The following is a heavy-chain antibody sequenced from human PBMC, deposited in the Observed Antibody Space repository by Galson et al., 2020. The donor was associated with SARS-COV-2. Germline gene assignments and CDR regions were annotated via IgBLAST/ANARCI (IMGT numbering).Heavy chain of an antibody. CDR2: ISAYNGNT. D-gene: IGHD6-19*01. CDR3: ARTQSEASYSSGWYHYYYYRDV. Sequence: ASVKVSCKASGYTFTSYGISWVRQAPGQGLEWMGWISAYNGNTNYAQKLQGRVTMTTDTSTSTAYMELRSLRSDDTAVYYCARTQSEASYSSGWYHYYYYRDVWGKGTTVTVSS. V-gene: IGHV1-18*01. J-gene: IGHJ6*03. CDR1: GYTFTSYG.